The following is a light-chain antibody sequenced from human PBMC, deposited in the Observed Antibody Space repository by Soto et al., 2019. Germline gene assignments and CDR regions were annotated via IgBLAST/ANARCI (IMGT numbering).Light chain of an antibody. CDR1: PSNIGAGFD. V-gene: IGLV1-40*01. J-gene: IGLJ3*02. CDR2: GTT. CDR3: QSYDTSLSGAWV. Sequence: QSVLTQPPSVSGAPGQRITISCTGSPSNIGAGFDVHWYQQFPGTAPKLLIYGTTGRPSGVPDRFSGSQSGTSASLAITGLQAGDEADYCQSYDTSLSGAWVFGGGTKLTVL.